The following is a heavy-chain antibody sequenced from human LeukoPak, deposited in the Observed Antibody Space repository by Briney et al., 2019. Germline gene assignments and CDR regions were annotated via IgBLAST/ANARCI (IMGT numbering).Heavy chain of an antibody. CDR1: GYTLTELS. CDR2: FDPEDGET. CDR3: ATGAVGGSCHYYYYYMDV. Sequence: ASVKVSCKVSGYTLTELSMHWVRQAPGKGLEWMGGFDPEDGETIYAQKFQGRVTMTEDTSTDTAYMELSSLRSEDTAVYYCATGAVGGSCHYYYYYMDVWGKGTMVTVSS. J-gene: IGHJ6*03. V-gene: IGHV1-24*01. D-gene: IGHD2-15*01.